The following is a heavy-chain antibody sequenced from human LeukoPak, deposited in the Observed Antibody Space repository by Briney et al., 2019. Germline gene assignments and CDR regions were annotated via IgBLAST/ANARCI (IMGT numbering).Heavy chain of an antibody. CDR3: ASRGINSGHAYYYYYMDV. Sequence: GASVKVSCKASGGTFSSYAISWVRQAPGQGLEWMGGIIPIFGTANYAQKFQGRVTITTDESTSTAYMELSSLRSEDTAVYYCASRGINSGHAYYYYYMDVWGKGTTVTVSS. CDR1: GGTFSSYA. V-gene: IGHV1-69*05. J-gene: IGHJ6*03. D-gene: IGHD5-12*01. CDR2: IIPIFGTA.